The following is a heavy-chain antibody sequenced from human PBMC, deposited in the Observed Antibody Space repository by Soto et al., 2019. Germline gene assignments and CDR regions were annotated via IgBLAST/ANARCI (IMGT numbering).Heavy chain of an antibody. Sequence: PWGSLRLSCSASGFTCSSYAMSWFRQAPGKGLEWVSAISGSGGSTYYADSVKGRFTISRDNSKNTLYLQMNSLRAEDTAVYYCAKSREWLSSRGWAFDYWGQGTLVTVSS. CDR2: ISGSGGST. V-gene: IGHV3-23*01. D-gene: IGHD3-3*01. J-gene: IGHJ4*02. CDR3: AKSREWLSSRGWAFDY. CDR1: GFTCSSYA.